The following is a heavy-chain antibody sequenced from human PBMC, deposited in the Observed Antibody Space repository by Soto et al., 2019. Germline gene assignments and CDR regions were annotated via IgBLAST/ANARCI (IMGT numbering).Heavy chain of an antibody. CDR1: GGSISSYY. Sequence: PSETLSLTCTVSGGSISSYYWSWIRQPPGKGLEWIGYIYYSGSTNYNPSLKSRVTISVDTSKNQFSLKLSSVTAADTAVYYCARAGYGELDYWGQGTLVTVSS. J-gene: IGHJ4*02. V-gene: IGHV4-59*01. CDR3: ARAGYGELDY. CDR2: IYYSGST. D-gene: IGHD4-17*01.